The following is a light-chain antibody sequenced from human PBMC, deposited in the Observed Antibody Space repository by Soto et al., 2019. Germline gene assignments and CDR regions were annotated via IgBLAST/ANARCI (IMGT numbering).Light chain of an antibody. CDR1: QSVGSN. CDR2: HAS. J-gene: IGKJ1*01. V-gene: IGKV3-15*01. Sequence: EIVMTQSPATLSVSPGERATLSCRASQSVGSNLAWYQQNPGQAPRLLIYHASTRAAGGPARISGRGSGTEFSRTIRGQQSEDLSVDYCQQDNDWPPVPFGQGTQVEIK. CDR3: QQDNDWPPVP.